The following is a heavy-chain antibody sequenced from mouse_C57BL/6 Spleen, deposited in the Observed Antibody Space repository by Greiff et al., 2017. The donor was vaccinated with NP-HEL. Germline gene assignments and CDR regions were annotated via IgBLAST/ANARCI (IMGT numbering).Heavy chain of an antibody. CDR2: IYPGSGNT. J-gene: IGHJ2*01. D-gene: IGHD1-3*01. CDR3: AREWEYYFDD. V-gene: IGHV1-76*01. Sequence: QVQLQQSGAELVRPGASVKLSCKASGYTFTDYYINWVKQRPGQGLEWIARIYPGSGNTYYNEKFKGKATLTAEKSSSTAYMQLSSLTSEDSAVYFCAREWEYYFDDWGQGTTLTVSS. CDR1: GYTFTDYY.